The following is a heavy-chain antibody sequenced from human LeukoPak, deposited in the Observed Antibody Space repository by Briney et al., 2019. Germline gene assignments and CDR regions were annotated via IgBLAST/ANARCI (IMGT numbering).Heavy chain of an antibody. CDR2: IYYSGST. V-gene: IGHV4-59*08. J-gene: IGHJ4*02. D-gene: IGHD2-8*02. CDR3: ARRGILGRIYWPENFDY. CDR1: HGSFSGYY. Sequence: SETLSLTCAVYHGSFSGYYWSWIRQPPGKGLEWIGYIYYSGSTNYNPSLKSRVTISVDTSKNQFSLKLSSVTAADTAVYYCARRGILGRIYWPENFDYWGQGTLVTVSS.